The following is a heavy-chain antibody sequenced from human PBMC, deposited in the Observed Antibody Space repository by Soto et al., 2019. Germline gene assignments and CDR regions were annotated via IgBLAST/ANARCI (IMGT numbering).Heavy chain of an antibody. J-gene: IGHJ3*01. Sequence: GSLRLSCAASGFNLNNAWVSWVRQAPGKGLEWIGHIKSETDSGTTDYATPVKGRITISRAGSDNTLYLQINALKTNATALYYCTTTVLIVYADGPASNFDVWGQGTMVTVSS. D-gene: IGHD2-8*01. CDR1: GFNLNNAW. CDR2: IKSETDSGTT. CDR3: TTTVLIVYADGPASNFDV. V-gene: IGHV3-15*01.